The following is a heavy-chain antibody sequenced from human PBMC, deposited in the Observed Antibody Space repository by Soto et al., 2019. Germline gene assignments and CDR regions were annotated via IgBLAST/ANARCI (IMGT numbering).Heavy chain of an antibody. J-gene: IGHJ4*02. CDR2: ISTYSGIR. CDR3: ARDPSTSRFDY. V-gene: IGHV1-18*01. D-gene: IGHD2-2*01. Sequence: ASVKVSCKASGYTFTSHGVSWLRQAPGQGLEWLGWISTYSGIRNYARKFQGRVTMGSDTSTSTVYMELRSLTSNDTAMYYCARDPSTSRFDYWGQGTLVTVSS. CDR1: GYTFTSHG.